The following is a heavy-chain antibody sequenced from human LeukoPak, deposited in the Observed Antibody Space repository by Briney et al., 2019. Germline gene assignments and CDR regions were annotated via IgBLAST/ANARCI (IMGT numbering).Heavy chain of an antibody. CDR3: ARMIDQLPKYYYYGMDV. J-gene: IGHJ6*02. CDR2: IYYTGST. V-gene: IGHV4-59*01. CDR1: GGSICSYY. D-gene: IGHD2-2*01. Sequence: SETLSLTCTVSGGSICSYYWSWIRQPPGKGLEWIGYIYYTGSTDYNPSLKSRVAISVDTSKNQFSLKLSSVTAADTAVYYCARMIDQLPKYYYYGMDVWGQGTTVTVSS.